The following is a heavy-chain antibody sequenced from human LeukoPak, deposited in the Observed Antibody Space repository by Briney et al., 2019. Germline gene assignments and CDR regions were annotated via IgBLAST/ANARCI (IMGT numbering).Heavy chain of an antibody. CDR3: ARDRMGIAVASLDY. CDR2: ISSSSRDI. Sequence: GSLRLSCAASGLTLSSYSINWVRQTPGKGLEWVSSISSSSRDIYYADSVKGRFTISRDNAKNSLYLQMNSLRAEDTAVYYCARDRMGIAVASLDYWGQGTLVTVSS. CDR1: GLTLSSYS. D-gene: IGHD6-19*01. V-gene: IGHV3-21*01. J-gene: IGHJ4*02.